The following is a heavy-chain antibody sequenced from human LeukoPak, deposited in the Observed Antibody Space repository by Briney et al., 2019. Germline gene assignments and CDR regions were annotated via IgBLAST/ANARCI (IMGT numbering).Heavy chain of an antibody. V-gene: IGHV3-30*18. CDR3: AKPLTYYYGSGSYYNVTDY. Sequence: GRSLRLSCAASGFTFSSYGMHWVRQAPGKGLEWVAVISYDGSNKYYADSVKGRFTISRDNSKNTLYLQMNSLRAEDTAVYYCAKPLTYYYGSGSYYNVTDYWGQGTLVTVSS. D-gene: IGHD3-10*01. J-gene: IGHJ4*02. CDR2: ISYDGSNK. CDR1: GFTFSSYG.